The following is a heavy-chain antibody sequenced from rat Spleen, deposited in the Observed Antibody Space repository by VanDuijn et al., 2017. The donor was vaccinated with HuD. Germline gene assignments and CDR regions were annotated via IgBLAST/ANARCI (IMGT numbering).Heavy chain of an antibody. V-gene: IGHV2-63*01. CDR1: GFSLTSYN. CDR3: SGGDGGFDY. J-gene: IGHJ2*01. Sequence: QVQLKESGPGLVQSSQTLSLTCNVSGFSLTSYNVHWVRQPTGKGLEWMGRMRYNGDTAYNSAPKSRLSISRDTPKNQVFLKMNSLQADDTAIYFCSGGDGGFDYWGQGVMVTVSS. CDR2: MRYNGDT.